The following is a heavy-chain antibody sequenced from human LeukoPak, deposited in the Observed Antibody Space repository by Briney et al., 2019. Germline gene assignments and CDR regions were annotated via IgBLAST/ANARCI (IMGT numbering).Heavy chain of an antibody. J-gene: IGHJ4*02. D-gene: IGHD6-19*01. CDR2: ISTYNGDR. CDR1: VYTFIKYV. V-gene: IGHV1-18*01. CDR3: SRDPSNTSGWYIYFDY. Sequence: ASVTVSFKASVYTFIKYVITWVRQAPGRGLEWMGWISTYNGDRKYAQKFQGRVTLTTDTSTTTAYMELRSLRSDDTAVYYCSRDPSNTSGWYIYFDYWGQGTLVTVSS.